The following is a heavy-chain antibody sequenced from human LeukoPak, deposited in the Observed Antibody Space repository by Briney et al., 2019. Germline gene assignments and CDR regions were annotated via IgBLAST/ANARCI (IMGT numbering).Heavy chain of an antibody. Sequence: SETLSLTCTVSGGSTSNYYWSWIRQPPGKGLEWIGFIYDSGSTHYNPSLKSRVTISVDTSKNQFSLKLSSVTAADTAMYYCALYSSTSDYWGQGTLVTVSS. V-gene: IGHV4-59*01. CDR2: IYDSGST. CDR3: ALYSSTSDY. CDR1: GGSTSNYY. D-gene: IGHD6-6*01. J-gene: IGHJ4*02.